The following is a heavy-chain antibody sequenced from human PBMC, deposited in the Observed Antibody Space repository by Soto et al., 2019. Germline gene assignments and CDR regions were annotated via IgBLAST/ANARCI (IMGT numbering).Heavy chain of an antibody. V-gene: IGHV3-15*01. J-gene: IGHJ5*02. Sequence: EVQLVESGGCLVKPGGSLRLSCTASGFTFNNAWMSWVRQAPGKGLEWLGRIKSKPDGGTTDYAAPVKGRFTISRDDSKNTLYVQMNSLKTEDTAVYYCTTERYCSSSNCYGGFDPWGQGTLVTVSS. D-gene: IGHD2-2*01. CDR1: GFTFNNAW. CDR2: IKSKPDGGTT. CDR3: TTERYCSSSNCYGGFDP.